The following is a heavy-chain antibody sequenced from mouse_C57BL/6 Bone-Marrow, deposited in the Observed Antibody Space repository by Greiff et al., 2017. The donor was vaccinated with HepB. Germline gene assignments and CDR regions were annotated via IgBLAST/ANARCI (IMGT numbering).Heavy chain of an antibody. CDR3: ARHSKDWYFDV. CDR1: GYSFTSYY. CDR2: IYPGSGNT. D-gene: IGHD2-5*01. V-gene: IGHV1-66*01. J-gene: IGHJ1*03. Sequence: QVQLKQSGPELVKPGASVKISCKASGYSFTSYYIHWVKQRPGQGLEWIGWIYPGSGNTKYNEKFKGKATLTADTSSSTAYMQLSSLTSEDSAVYYCARHSKDWYFDVWGTGTTVTVSS.